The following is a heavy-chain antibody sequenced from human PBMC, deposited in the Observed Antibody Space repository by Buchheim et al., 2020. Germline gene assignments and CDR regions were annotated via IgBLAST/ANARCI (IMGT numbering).Heavy chain of an antibody. CDR1: GFTLGSYE. D-gene: IGHD2-21*02. J-gene: IGHJ6*02. CDR3: AREDCGGDCYNYYHGMDV. CDR2: ISSGGTAI. Sequence: EVQLAESGGGLVQPGGSLRLSCAGSGFTLGSYEMNWVRQAPGKGLEWLSHISSGGTAIYYADSVKGRFTISRDNAKNSLYLQMNSLRAEDTAVYYCAREDCGGDCYNYYHGMDVWGQGTT. V-gene: IGHV3-48*03.